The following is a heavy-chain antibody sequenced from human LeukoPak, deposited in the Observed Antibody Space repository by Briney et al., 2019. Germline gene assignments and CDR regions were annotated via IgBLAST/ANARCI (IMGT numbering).Heavy chain of an antibody. D-gene: IGHD3-10*01. J-gene: IGHJ4*02. V-gene: IGHV1-18*01. Sequence: GASVKVSCKASGYTFTSYGISWVRQAPGQGLEWMGWISAYNGNTNYAQKLQGGVTMTTDTSTSTAYMELRSLRSDDTAVYYCATMGYGSGSYYNVGSYWGQGTLVTVSS. CDR3: ATMGYGSGSYYNVGSY. CDR2: ISAYNGNT. CDR1: GYTFTSYG.